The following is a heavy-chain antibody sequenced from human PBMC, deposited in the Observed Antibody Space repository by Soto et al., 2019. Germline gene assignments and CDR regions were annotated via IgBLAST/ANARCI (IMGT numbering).Heavy chain of an antibody. D-gene: IGHD2-15*01. Sequence: QVQLVQSGAEVKKPASSVKVSCKASGGTFSSYAISWVRQSPGQGLEWMGGIIPIFGTANYAQKFQGRVTITEDKSRSTAYVELSSLRSEDTAVYYCACVRGDIVVVVAATQNWFDPLGQGTLVTVSS. CDR3: ACVRGDIVVVVAATQNWFDP. V-gene: IGHV1-69*06. CDR2: IIPIFGTA. J-gene: IGHJ5*02. CDR1: GGTFSSYA.